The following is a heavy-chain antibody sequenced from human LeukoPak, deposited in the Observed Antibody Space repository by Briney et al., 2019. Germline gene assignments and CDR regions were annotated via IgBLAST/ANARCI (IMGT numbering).Heavy chain of an antibody. CDR1: GFTFSSYG. CDR2: ISYDGSNK. J-gene: IGHJ6*02. CDR3: AKDRGYKLSDYYYGMDV. Sequence: GRSLRLSCAASGFTFSSYGMHWVRQAPGKGLEWVAIISYDGSNKYYADSVKGRFTISRDNSKNTLYLQMNSLRAEDTAVYYCAKDRGYKLSDYYYGMDVWGQGTTVTVSS. D-gene: IGHD5-24*01. V-gene: IGHV3-30*18.